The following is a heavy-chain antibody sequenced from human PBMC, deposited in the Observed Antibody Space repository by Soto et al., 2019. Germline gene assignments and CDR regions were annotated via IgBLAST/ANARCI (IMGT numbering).Heavy chain of an antibody. D-gene: IGHD3-16*01. CDR2: IIPSLGTA. J-gene: IGHJ6*02. CDR1: GGTFSNYA. V-gene: IGHV1-69*11. CDR3: ARVEAGAYFQVYYGMDV. Sequence: QVQLVQSGAEVKRPGSSVKVSCKAPGGTFSNYAISWVRQAPGRGLEWMGGIIPSLGTANYAQKFQGRVTVTADESTRTVYMQLSSVRSDDTADYYCARVEAGAYFQVYYGMDVWGQGTTVTVSS.